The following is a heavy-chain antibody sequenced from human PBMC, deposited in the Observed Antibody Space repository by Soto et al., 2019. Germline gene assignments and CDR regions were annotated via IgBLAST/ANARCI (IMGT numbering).Heavy chain of an antibody. CDR2: ISGSGDYT. Sequence: EVQLLESGGGLVQPGGSLRLPCAASGFTFSIYAMSWVRQAPGKGLEWVSAISGSGDYTYYADSVKGRFAISRDNSKNTLYLQTNSLRAEDTAVYYCAKVLKAVAGTYDYWGQGTLVTVSS. CDR3: AKVLKAVAGTYDY. D-gene: IGHD6-19*01. J-gene: IGHJ4*02. V-gene: IGHV3-23*01. CDR1: GFTFSIYA.